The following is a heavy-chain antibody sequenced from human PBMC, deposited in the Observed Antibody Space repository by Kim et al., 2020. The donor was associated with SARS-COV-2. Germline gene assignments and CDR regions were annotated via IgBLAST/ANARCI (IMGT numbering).Heavy chain of an antibody. Sequence: GGSLRLSCAASGFTFSDHYMDWVRQAPGKGLEWVGRTRNKANSYTTEYAASGKGSFTISRDDSKNSLYLQMNSLKTEDTAVYYCARVLTDYGDYVFGYWGQGTLVTVSS. V-gene: IGHV3-72*01. CDR2: TRNKANSYTT. D-gene: IGHD4-17*01. CDR3: ARVLTDYGDYVFGY. CDR1: GFTFSDHY. J-gene: IGHJ4*02.